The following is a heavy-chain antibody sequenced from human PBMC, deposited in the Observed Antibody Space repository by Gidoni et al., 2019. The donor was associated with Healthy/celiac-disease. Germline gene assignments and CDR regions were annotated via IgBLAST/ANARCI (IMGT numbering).Heavy chain of an antibody. CDR1: GYTFTGYY. V-gene: IGHV1-2*02. J-gene: IGHJ6*02. Sequence: QVQLVQSGAAVKKPGASVKVSCQASGYTFTGYYMHWVRQAPGQGLEWMGWINPNSGGTNYAQKFQGRVTMTRDTFISTAYMELSRLRSDDTAVYYCARETLTSTEEGYYGMDVWGQGTTVTVSS. CDR3: ARETLTSTEEGYYGMDV. CDR2: INPNSGGT. D-gene: IGHD4-17*01.